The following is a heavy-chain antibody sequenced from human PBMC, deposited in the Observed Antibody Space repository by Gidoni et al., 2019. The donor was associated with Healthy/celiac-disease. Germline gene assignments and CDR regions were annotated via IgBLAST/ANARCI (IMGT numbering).Heavy chain of an antibody. Sequence: QVTLKESGPVLVKPTETLTLTCTVSGFSLSNARMGVSWIRQPPGKALEWLAHIFSNDEKSYSTSLKSRLTISKDTSKSQVVLTMTNMDPVDTATYYCARTIAAAGTALGGPPDNYYYYYGMDVWGQGTTVTVSS. V-gene: IGHV2-26*01. D-gene: IGHD6-13*01. CDR1: GFSLSNARMG. CDR3: ARTIAAAGTALGGPPDNYYYYYGMDV. J-gene: IGHJ6*02. CDR2: IFSNDEK.